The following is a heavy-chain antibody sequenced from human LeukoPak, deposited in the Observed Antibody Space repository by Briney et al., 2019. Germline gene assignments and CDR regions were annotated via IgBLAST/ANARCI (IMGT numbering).Heavy chain of an antibody. Sequence: EVSVKVSCKASGYTFTSYGISWVRQAPGQGLEWMGWISAYNGNTNYAQKLQGRVTMTTDTSTSTAYMELRSLRSDDTAVYYCARDPLWFGEWNDAFDIWGQGTMVTVSS. CDR3: ARDPLWFGEWNDAFDI. D-gene: IGHD3-10*01. V-gene: IGHV1-18*01. CDR2: ISAYNGNT. CDR1: GYTFTSYG. J-gene: IGHJ3*02.